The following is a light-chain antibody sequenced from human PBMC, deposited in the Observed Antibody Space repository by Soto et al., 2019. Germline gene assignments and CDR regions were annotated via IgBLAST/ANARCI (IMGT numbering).Light chain of an antibody. Sequence: QSALTQPASVSGSPGQSITISCTGTSSDVGAYNYVSWYQQHPDKAPKLMIYEVSKRPSGLSKRFSGSKSGNTASLTISGLQAEDEDDYYCTSYTSSSSWVFGGGTKLTVL. CDR2: EVS. CDR1: SSDVGAYNY. J-gene: IGLJ3*02. CDR3: TSYTSSSSWV. V-gene: IGLV2-14*01.